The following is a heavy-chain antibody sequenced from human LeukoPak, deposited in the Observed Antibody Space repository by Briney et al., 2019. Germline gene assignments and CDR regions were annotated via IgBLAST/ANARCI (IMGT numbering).Heavy chain of an antibody. V-gene: IGHV3-23*01. CDR3: ATVPLVVINPKGFDY. CDR1: GFTFSSYA. D-gene: IGHD3-22*01. J-gene: IGHJ4*02. Sequence: GGSLRLSCAASGFTFSSYAMSWVRQAPGEGLEWVSAISGSGGSTYYADSVKGRFTISRDNSKNTLYLQMNSLRAEDTAVYYCATVPLVVINPKGFDYWGQGTLVTVSS. CDR2: ISGSGGST.